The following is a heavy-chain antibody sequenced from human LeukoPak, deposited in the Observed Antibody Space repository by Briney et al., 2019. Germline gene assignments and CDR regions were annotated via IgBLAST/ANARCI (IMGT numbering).Heavy chain of an antibody. V-gene: IGHV4-59*01. J-gene: IGHJ6*03. D-gene: IGHD2-21*01. CDR2: IYYSGST. Sequence: SETLSLTCTVSGGSISRYYWSWIRQPPGKGLEWIGYIYYSGSTNYNPSLKSRVTISVDTSKNQFSLKLSSVTAADTAVYYCARVGYSRYYYYYYMDVWGKGTTVTVSS. CDR3: ARVGYSRYYYYYYMDV. CDR1: GGSISRYY.